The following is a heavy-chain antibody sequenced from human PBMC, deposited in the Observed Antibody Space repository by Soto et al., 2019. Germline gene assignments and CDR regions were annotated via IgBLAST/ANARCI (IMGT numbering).Heavy chain of an antibody. J-gene: IGHJ5*02. V-gene: IGHV4-30-4*01. CDR2: IYYSGST. CDR1: GGSISSGDYY. Sequence: SETLSLTCTVSGGSISSGDYYWSWIRQPPWKGLEWIGYIYYSGSTYYNPSLKSRVTISVDTSKNQFSLKLSSVTAADTAVYYCARTPLGYDFWSGHSNWFDPWGQGXLVTVSS. D-gene: IGHD3-3*01. CDR3: ARTPLGYDFWSGHSNWFDP.